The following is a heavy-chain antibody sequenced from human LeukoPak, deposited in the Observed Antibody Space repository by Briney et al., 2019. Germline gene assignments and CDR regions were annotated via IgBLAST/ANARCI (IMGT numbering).Heavy chain of an antibody. CDR2: IYTSGST. CDR1: RGFILRGSYY. J-gene: IGHJ4*02. D-gene: IGHD5-12*01. V-gene: IGHV4-61*02. CDR3: ARGPVWTPPPSGYDY. Sequence: SQTLPLTCIVSRGFILRGSYYGRWIRQPAGEALEWIGRIYTSGSTNYNPSLKSRVTISVDTSKNQFSLKLSSVTAADTAVYYCARGPVWTPPPSGYDYWGEGTLLTVSS.